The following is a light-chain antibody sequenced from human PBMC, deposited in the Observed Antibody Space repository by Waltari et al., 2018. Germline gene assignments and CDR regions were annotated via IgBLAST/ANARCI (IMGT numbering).Light chain of an antibody. CDR1: SSDAGGYTD. Sequence: QAALTQPPSVSKSLGQSVTIPCTGTSSDAGGYTDVSWYQQYPGTAPRLLTYDVSKRPSGVSDRFSGSKSGNAASLTISVLQAEEEDDYYCSSYGRVGSLLFGGGTQLTVL. V-gene: IGLV2-11*01. J-gene: IGLJ2*01. CDR3: SSYGRVGSLL. CDR2: DVS.